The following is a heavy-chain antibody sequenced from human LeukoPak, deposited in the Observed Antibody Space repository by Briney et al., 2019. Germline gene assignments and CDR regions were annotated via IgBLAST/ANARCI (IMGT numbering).Heavy chain of an antibody. Sequence: SETLSLTCTVSGGSISSYYWSWIRQPPGKGLEWIGYIYYSGSTNYNPSLKSRVTISVDTSKNQFSLKLSSVTAADTAVYYCAREYGSGTYYNFDSWGQGTLVTVSS. CDR1: GGSISSYY. CDR3: AREYGSGTYYNFDS. CDR2: IYYSGST. J-gene: IGHJ4*02. D-gene: IGHD3-10*01. V-gene: IGHV4-59*01.